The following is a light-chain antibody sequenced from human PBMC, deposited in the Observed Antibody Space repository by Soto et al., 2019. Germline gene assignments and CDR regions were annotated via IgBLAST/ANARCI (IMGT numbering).Light chain of an antibody. CDR2: EGS. J-gene: IGLJ2*01. CDR1: NSDVGSYNL. CDR3: CSYAGSGTSV. V-gene: IGLV2-23*01. Sequence: QSVLTQPASVSGSPGQSITISCTGTNSDVGSYNLVSWYQHHPGKAPKLMIYEGSKRPSGVSNRFSGSKSGNTASLTISGLQAEDEADYHCCSYAGSGTSVFGGGTQLTVL.